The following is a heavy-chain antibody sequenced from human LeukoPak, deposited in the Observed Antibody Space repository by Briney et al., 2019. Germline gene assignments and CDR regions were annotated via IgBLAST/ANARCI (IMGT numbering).Heavy chain of an antibody. CDR1: GYTFTSYD. D-gene: IGHD4-11*01. J-gene: IGHJ4*02. CDR3: AREGRTVSGTYLY. V-gene: IGHV1-8*03. CDR2: MNPNSGNT. Sequence: ASVKVSCKASGYTFTSYDINWVRQATGQGLEWMGWMNPNSGNTGYAQKFQGRVTITRNTSISTAYMELGSLRSEDTAVYYCAREGRTVSGTYLYWGQGTLVTVSS.